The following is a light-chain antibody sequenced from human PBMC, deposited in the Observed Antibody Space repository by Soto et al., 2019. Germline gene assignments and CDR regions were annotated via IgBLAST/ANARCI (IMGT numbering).Light chain of an antibody. CDR3: QQYNSYSPWT. J-gene: IGKJ1*01. CDR1: QSVSSN. CDR2: GAS. V-gene: IGKV3-15*01. Sequence: IVMTQSPATLSVSPWDRATLSCRASQSVSSNLAWYQQKPGQAPRLLISGASTRATGIPARFSGSGSGTEFTLTISSLQPDDFATYYCQQYNSYSPWTFGQGTKVDIK.